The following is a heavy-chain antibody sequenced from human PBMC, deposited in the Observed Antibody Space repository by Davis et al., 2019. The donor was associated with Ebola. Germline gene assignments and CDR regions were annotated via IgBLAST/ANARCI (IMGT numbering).Heavy chain of an antibody. CDR3: ASGPGGYYYYYGMDV. CDR1: GFTFSSYW. V-gene: IGHV3-74*01. D-gene: IGHD3-16*01. Sequence: GESLKISCAASGFTFSSYWMHWVRQAPGKGLVWVSRINSDGSSTSYADSVKGRFTISRDNAKNTLYLQMNSLRAEDTAVYYCASGPGGYYYYYGMDVWGQGTTVTVSS. J-gene: IGHJ6*02. CDR2: INSDGSST.